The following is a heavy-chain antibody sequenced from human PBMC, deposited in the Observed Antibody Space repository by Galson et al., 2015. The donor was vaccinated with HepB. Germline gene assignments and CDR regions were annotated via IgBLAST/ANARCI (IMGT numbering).Heavy chain of an antibody. CDR3: ARDLMGILADPFDY. CDR1: GYTFTSYG. J-gene: IGHJ4*02. D-gene: IGHD6-19*01. Sequence: SVKVSCKASGYTFTSYGISWVRQAPGQGLEWMGWISAYNGNTNYAQKLQGRVTMTTDTSTSTAYMELRSLRSDDTAVYYCARDLMGILADPFDYWGQGTLVTVSS. V-gene: IGHV1-18*01. CDR2: ISAYNGNT.